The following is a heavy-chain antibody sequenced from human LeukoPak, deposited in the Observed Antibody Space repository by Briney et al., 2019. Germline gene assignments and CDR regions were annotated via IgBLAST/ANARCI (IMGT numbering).Heavy chain of an antibody. CDR1: GYTFTSYA. Sequence: GASVKVSCKASGYTFTSYAISWVRQAPGQGLEWMGRIIPILGIANYAQKFQGRVTITADKSTSTAYMELSSLRSEDTAVYYCASRGGTGHFDYWGQGTLVTVSS. CDR2: IIPILGIA. CDR3: ASRGGTGHFDY. D-gene: IGHD1-1*01. J-gene: IGHJ4*02. V-gene: IGHV1-69*04.